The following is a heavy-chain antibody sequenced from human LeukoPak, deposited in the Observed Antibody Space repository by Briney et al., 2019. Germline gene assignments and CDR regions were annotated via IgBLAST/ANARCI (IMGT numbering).Heavy chain of an antibody. CDR3: ARRFRRYCSGGSCYYYYGMDV. J-gene: IGHJ6*02. CDR1: GGTFSSYA. CDR2: FIPIFGTA. Sequence: GASVKVSCKASGGTFSSYAISWARQAPGQGLEWMGGFIPIFGTANYAQKFQGRVTITADESTSTAYMELSSLRSEDTAVYYCARRFRRYCSGGSCYYYYGMDVWGQGTTVTVSS. D-gene: IGHD2-15*01. V-gene: IGHV1-69*01.